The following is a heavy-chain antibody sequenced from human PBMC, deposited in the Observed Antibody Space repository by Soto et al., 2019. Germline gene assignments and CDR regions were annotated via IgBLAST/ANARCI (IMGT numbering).Heavy chain of an antibody. CDR3: AHSRNLITEDAQVGDFDY. Sequence: QITLKESGPTLVKPAQTLALTCSFSGFSLTTDGEGVGWVRQPPGEALEWLALIYWDDDERYSPSLQTRLTTTKEPSQNQVVLIMTNMDPVDTATYYCAHSRNLITEDAQVGDFDYWGQGTLVTVSS. D-gene: IGHD3-10*01. J-gene: IGHJ4*02. CDR1: GFSLTTDGEG. CDR2: IYWDDDE. V-gene: IGHV2-5*02.